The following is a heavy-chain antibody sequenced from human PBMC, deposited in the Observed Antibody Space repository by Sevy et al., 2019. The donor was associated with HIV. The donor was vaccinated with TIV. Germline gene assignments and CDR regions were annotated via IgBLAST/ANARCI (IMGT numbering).Heavy chain of an antibody. CDR3: ARDPGGRDWFDP. J-gene: IGHJ5*02. CDR1: GFTFSYYR. V-gene: IGHV3-7*03. Sequence: GGSLRLSCAASGFTFSYYRMSWVRQAPGKGLEWVANIKGGGSEVYYVDSVKGRFTISRDNAKNSLFLEMNSLRAEDTAVYYCARDPGGRDWFDPWGQGTLVTVSS. D-gene: IGHD2-15*01. CDR2: IKGGGSEV.